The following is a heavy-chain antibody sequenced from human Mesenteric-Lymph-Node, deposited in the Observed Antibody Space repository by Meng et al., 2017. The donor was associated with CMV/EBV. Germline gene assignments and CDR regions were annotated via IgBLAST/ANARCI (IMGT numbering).Heavy chain of an antibody. CDR3: EKDRTHRDGFDI. D-gene: IGHD5-24*01. CDR2: IKQDGSEK. V-gene: IGHV3-7*01. CDR1: GFSFSSYW. Sequence: GESLKISCAASGFSFSSYWMTWVRQAPGKGLEWVANIKQDGSEKNYVDSVKGRFSVSRDNAKNSLYLQMDTLRAEDTAVYYCEKDRTHRDGFDIWGQGTMVTVSS. J-gene: IGHJ3*02.